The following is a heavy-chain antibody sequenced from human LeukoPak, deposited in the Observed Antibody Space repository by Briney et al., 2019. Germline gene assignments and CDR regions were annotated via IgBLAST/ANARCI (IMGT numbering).Heavy chain of an antibody. J-gene: IGHJ4*02. D-gene: IGHD3-10*01. CDR3: AREIFGPGSYPDY. CDR2: IWHDGSHK. Sequence: GGSLRLSCAASGFAFNTYAMHWVRQAPGKGLEWVTLIWHDGSHKFYIDSVRGRFTISRDNSRNTVYLQMNGLRAEDTAVYYCAREIFGPGSYPDYWGQGTLVTVSS. CDR1: GFAFNTYA. V-gene: IGHV3-33*01.